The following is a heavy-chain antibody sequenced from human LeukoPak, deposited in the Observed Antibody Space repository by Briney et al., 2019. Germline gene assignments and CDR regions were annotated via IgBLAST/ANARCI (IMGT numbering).Heavy chain of an antibody. CDR1: GGSISSYY. D-gene: IGHD7-27*01. Sequence: SETLSLTCTVSGGSISSYYLSWMRQPAGKGLEWIGRIYTSGSTNYNPSLKSRVTMSVDTSKNQFFLKLSSVTAADTAVYYCARGPETGDGFWYFDLWGRGTLVTVSS. J-gene: IGHJ2*01. V-gene: IGHV4-4*07. CDR3: ARGPETGDGFWYFDL. CDR2: IYTSGST.